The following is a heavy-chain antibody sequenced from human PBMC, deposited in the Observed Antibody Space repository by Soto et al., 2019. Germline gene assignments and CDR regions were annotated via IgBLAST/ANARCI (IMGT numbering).Heavy chain of an antibody. V-gene: IGHV3-53*01. CDR2: FYIGGST. CDR3: ARGGSSYRAYGMDV. D-gene: IGHD6-6*01. CDR1: VFAVNSNY. Sequence: PWGSLRISCASSVFAVNSNYMSWVRQAPGKGLEWVSVFYIGGSTYYTDSVKGRFAISRDNSKNTLYLQMNSLRAEDTAVYYCARGGSSYRAYGMDVWGQGTTVTVSS. J-gene: IGHJ6*01.